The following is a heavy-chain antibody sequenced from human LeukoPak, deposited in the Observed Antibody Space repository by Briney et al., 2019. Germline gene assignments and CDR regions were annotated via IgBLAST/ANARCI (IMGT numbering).Heavy chain of an antibody. J-gene: IGHJ4*02. D-gene: IGHD3-22*01. Sequence: SLRLSCAASGFSFDDNAMHWVRQGPGKGLEWVAGISWNGDSIGYADSVKGRFTISRDNAKNSLYLQMNSLRSEDTAFYYCVKVRFDNSAHFDYWGQGTLVTVSS. V-gene: IGHV3-9*01. CDR3: VKVRFDNSAHFDY. CDR2: ISWNGDSI. CDR1: GFSFDDNA.